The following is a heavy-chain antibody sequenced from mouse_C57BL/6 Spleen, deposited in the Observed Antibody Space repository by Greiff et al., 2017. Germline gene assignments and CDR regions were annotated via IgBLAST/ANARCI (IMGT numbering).Heavy chain of an antibody. CDR1: GFTFSSYG. V-gene: IGHV5-6*01. CDR3: AREFYYGSSLYYAMDY. J-gene: IGHJ4*01. D-gene: IGHD1-1*01. CDR2: ISSGGSYT. Sequence: EVKLVESGGDLVKPGGSLKLSCAASGFTFSSYGMSWVRQTPDKRLEWVATISSGGSYTYYPDSVKGRFTISRDNAKNTLYLQMSSLKSEDTAMYYCAREFYYGSSLYYAMDYWGQGTSVTVSS.